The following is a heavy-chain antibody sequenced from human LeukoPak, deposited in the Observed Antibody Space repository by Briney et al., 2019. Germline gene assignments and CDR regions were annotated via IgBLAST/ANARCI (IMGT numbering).Heavy chain of an antibody. Sequence: PSETLSLTCAVYGGSFSGYYWSWIRQPPGKGLEWIGEINHSGSTNYNPSLKSRVTISVDTSKNQFSLKLSSVTAADTAVYYCARAPYCSSTSCYIHQGDYYYYGMDVWGQGTRSPSP. V-gene: IGHV4-34*01. D-gene: IGHD2-2*02. J-gene: IGHJ6*02. CDR3: ARAPYCSSTSCYIHQGDYYYYGMDV. CDR2: INHSGST. CDR1: GGSFSGYY.